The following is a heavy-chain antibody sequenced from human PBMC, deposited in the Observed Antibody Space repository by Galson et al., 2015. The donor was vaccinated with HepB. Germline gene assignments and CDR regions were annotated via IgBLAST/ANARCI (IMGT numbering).Heavy chain of an antibody. CDR1: GDSVSSNHAV. CDR3: AYGSDV. V-gene: IGHV6-1*01. CDR2: TYYRSRWYI. J-gene: IGHJ6*02. Sequence: CAISGDSVSSNHAVWNWIRQSPSKGLEWLGRTYYRSRWYIDYATSVRSRITINPDTSRNQFSLHLSSVTPEDTAVYYCAYGSDVWGQGTKVIVSS.